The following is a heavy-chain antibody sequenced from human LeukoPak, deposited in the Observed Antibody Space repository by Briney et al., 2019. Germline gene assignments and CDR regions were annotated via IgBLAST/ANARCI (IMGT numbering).Heavy chain of an antibody. J-gene: IGHJ6*02. CDR3: AKAYGSGSYYKAPYYYYYGMDV. CDR2: IWYDGSNK. Sequence: GGSLRLSCAAPGFTFSSYGMHWVRQAPGKGLEWVAVIWYDGSNKYYADSVKGRFTISRDNSKNTLYLQMNSLRAEDTAVYYCAKAYGSGSYYKAPYYYYYGMDVWGQGTTVTVS. V-gene: IGHV3-30*02. CDR1: GFTFSSYG. D-gene: IGHD3-10*01.